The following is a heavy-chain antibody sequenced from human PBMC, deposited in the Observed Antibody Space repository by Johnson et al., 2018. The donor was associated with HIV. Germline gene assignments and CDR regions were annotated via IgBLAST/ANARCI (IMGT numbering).Heavy chain of an antibody. J-gene: IGHJ3*02. D-gene: IGHD6-19*01. CDR3: AKELGIPSGWYRGAFDI. CDR2: ISYDGSNK. Sequence: QVQLVESGGGVVQPGGSLILSCAASGFTFSSYAMHWVRQAPGKGLEWVVTISYDGSNKYYADSVKGRFTLSRDNSENTLYLQMNSLRPEDTAVYYCAKELGIPSGWYRGAFDIWGQGTMVTVSS. CDR1: GFTFSSYA. V-gene: IGHV3-30-3*01.